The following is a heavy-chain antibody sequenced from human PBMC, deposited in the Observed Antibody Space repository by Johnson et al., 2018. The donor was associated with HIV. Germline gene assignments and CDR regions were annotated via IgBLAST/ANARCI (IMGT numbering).Heavy chain of an antibody. J-gene: IGHJ3*01. Sequence: VQLVESGGGVVRPGGSLRLSCAASGFSFDDYGMSWVRQVPGKGLEWVSRISSDGSSTYYADSVKGRFTISRDNAKNTMFVQMNSLRAEETAGYYCARSGPNWAFDFWGRGTMVTVSS. D-gene: IGHD1-1*01. V-gene: IGHV3-20*04. CDR2: ISSDGSST. CDR3: ARSGPNWAFDF. CDR1: GFSFDDYG.